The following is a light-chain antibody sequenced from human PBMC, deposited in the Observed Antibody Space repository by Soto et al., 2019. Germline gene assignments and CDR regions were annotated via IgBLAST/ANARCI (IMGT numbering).Light chain of an antibody. Sequence: EIVLTQSPGTLSLSPGERATLSCRASQSVSSYLAWYQQKPGQAPRLLIYGASSRATGIPDRFSGSGSGTDFTLTISRLEPEDFAVYYCQQYHSSPYTFGQGTKLEIK. J-gene: IGKJ2*01. CDR1: QSVSSY. V-gene: IGKV3-20*01. CDR3: QQYHSSPYT. CDR2: GAS.